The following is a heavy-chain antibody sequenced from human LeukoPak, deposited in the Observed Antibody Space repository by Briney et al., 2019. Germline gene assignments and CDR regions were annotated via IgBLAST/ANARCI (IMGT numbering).Heavy chain of an antibody. Sequence: GGSLRLSCAASGFTFSSYGMHWVRQAPGKGLEWVAVISYDGSNKYYADSVKGRFTISRDNSKNTLYLQINSLRAEDTAVYYCAKDNIVWQWLTPLDYWGQGTLVTVSS. CDR3: AKDNIVWQWLTPLDY. D-gene: IGHD6-19*01. J-gene: IGHJ4*02. CDR1: GFTFSSYG. V-gene: IGHV3-30*18. CDR2: ISYDGSNK.